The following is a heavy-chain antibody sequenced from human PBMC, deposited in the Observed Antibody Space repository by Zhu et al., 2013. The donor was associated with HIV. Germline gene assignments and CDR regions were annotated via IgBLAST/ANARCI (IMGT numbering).Heavy chain of an antibody. D-gene: IGHD3-16*01. J-gene: IGHJ6*02. V-gene: IGHV1-18*01. CDR1: GYSFITYG. Sequence: QVQLVQSGPEVKKPGASVKVSCKASGYSFITYGINWVRQARGQGLEWMGWISTNSPNTDYAQQFQGRITMTTDSSTSTAYMELRSLRSEDTAFLYCARDLGAVGVRVGYGLDVVGPRDHGHRLF. CDR3: ARDLGAVGVRVGYGLDV. CDR2: ISTNSPNT.